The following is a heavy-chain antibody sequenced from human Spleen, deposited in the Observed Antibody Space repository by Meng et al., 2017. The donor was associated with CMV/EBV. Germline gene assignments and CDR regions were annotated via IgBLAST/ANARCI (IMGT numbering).Heavy chain of an antibody. J-gene: IGHJ5*02. CDR3: ARLRGYCSSTSCYPNWFDP. CDR1: GNSISSGYY. V-gene: IGHV4-38-2*02. Sequence: SETLSLTCTVSGNSISSGYYWAWIRQPPGKGLEWIGNIYHSGSTYYNPSLKSRVTMSVDTSKNQFSLRLSSLTAADTAVYYCARLRGYCSSTSCYPNWFDPWGQGTLVTVSS. D-gene: IGHD2-2*01. CDR2: IYHSGST.